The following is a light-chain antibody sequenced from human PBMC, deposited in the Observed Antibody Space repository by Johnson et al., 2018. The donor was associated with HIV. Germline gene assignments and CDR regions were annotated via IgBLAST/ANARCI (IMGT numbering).Light chain of an antibody. V-gene: IGLV1-51*02. CDR1: SSNIGNNY. J-gene: IGLJ1*01. Sequence: QPVLTQPPSVSAAPGQKVTISCSGSSSNIGNNYVSWYQQLPGTAPKLLIYENNKRPSGIPDRFSGSKSGTSATLGITGLQTGDEADYYCGTWDSSLSVGVFGTGTTVTVL. CDR2: ENN. CDR3: GTWDSSLSVGV.